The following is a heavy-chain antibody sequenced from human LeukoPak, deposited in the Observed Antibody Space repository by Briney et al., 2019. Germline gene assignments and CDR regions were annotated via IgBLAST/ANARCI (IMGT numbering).Heavy chain of an antibody. V-gene: IGHV4-59*12. CDR1: DGSISSYY. CDR3: ARDLVTVTKGFDI. Sequence: SETLSLTCSVSDGSISSYYWSWIRQPPGKGLEWIGYIHSSGSTHYNPSLKSRVTTSLDTSKNQFSLRLSSVTAADTAVYYCARDLVTVTKGFDIWGQGTMVSVSS. D-gene: IGHD4-17*01. CDR2: IHSSGST. J-gene: IGHJ3*02.